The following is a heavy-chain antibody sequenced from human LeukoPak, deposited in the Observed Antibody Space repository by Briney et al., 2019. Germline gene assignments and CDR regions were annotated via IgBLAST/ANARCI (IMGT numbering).Heavy chain of an antibody. Sequence: PGGSLRLSCAASGFTFSSYSMNWVRQAPGKGLEWVSSISSSSSYIYYADSVKGRFTISRDNAKNSLYLQMNSLRAEDTAVYYCAREAGYSYARTFDYWGQGTLVTVSS. CDR3: AREAGYSYARTFDY. CDR1: GFTFSSYS. V-gene: IGHV3-21*01. D-gene: IGHD5-18*01. CDR2: ISSSSSYI. J-gene: IGHJ4*02.